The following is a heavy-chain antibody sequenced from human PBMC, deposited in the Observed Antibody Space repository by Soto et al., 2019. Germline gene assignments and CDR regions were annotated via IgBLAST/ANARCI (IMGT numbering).Heavy chain of an antibody. CDR2: IYYSGST. Sequence: SETLSLTCTVSGGSISSSSYYWGWIRQPPGKGLEWIGSIYYSGSTYYNPSLKSRVTISVDTSKNQSSLKLSSVTAADTAVYYCARGGAMPDAGKTFDPWGQGTLVTVSS. CDR1: GGSISSSSYY. CDR3: ARGGAMPDAGKTFDP. V-gene: IGHV4-39*01. D-gene: IGHD2-2*01. J-gene: IGHJ5*02.